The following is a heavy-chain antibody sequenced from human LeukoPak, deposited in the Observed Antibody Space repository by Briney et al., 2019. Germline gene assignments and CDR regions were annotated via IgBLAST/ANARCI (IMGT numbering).Heavy chain of an antibody. CDR3: AKEDGITGTFDY. Sequence: GGSLRLSCAASGFTFSSYGMHWVRQAPGKGLEWVAFIRYDGSNKYYADSVKGRFTISRDSSKNTLYPQMNSLRAEDTAVYYCAKEDGITGTFDYWGQGTLVTVSS. CDR2: IRYDGSNK. D-gene: IGHD1-20*01. V-gene: IGHV3-30*02. CDR1: GFTFSSYG. J-gene: IGHJ4*02.